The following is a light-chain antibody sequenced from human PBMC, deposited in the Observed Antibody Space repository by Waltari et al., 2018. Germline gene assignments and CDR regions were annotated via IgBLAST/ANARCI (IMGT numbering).Light chain of an antibody. V-gene: IGLV2-23*02. J-gene: IGLJ2*01. CDR2: EVS. CDR1: SSDVGSYNL. Sequence: QSALTQPASVSGSPGQSLTIPCTGTSSDVGSYNLVSWYEQHPGKAPKFMIYEVSKRPSGVSNRFSGSKSGNTASLTISGLQAEDEADYYCCSYAGSSTFVVFGGGTKLTVL. CDR3: CSYAGSSTFVV.